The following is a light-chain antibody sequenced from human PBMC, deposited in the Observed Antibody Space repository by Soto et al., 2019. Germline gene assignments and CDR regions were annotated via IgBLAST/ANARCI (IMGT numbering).Light chain of an antibody. Sequence: QSVLTQPASMSGSPGQSITMSCTGASSDVGSYKFVSWYQQYPGKGPKLMIYEGSKRPSGVSNRFSGSKSGNTASLTISGLQAEDEADYYCSSYAGSSSWVFGGGTQLTVL. CDR1: SSDVGSYKF. CDR2: EGS. J-gene: IGLJ3*02. CDR3: SSYAGSSSWV. V-gene: IGLV2-23*01.